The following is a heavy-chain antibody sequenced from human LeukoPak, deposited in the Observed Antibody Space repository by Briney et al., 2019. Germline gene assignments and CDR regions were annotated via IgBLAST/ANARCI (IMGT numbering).Heavy chain of an antibody. CDR1: GYTFTGYY. V-gene: IGHV1-2*02. CDR2: INPNSGGT. Sequence: GASVKVSCKASGYTFTGYYMHWVRQAPGQGLEWMGWINPNSGGTNYAQKFQGRVTMTRDTSISTAYMELSRLRSDDTAVYYCAREFWSGYSQRYFDYWGQGTLVTVSS. J-gene: IGHJ4*02. D-gene: IGHD3-3*01. CDR3: AREFWSGYSQRYFDY.